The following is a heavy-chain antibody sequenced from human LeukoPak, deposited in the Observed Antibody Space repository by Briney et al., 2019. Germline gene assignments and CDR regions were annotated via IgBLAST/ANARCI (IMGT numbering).Heavy chain of an antibody. CDR1: GYTLTELS. Sequence: ASVKVSCNVSGYTLTELSMHWVRQAPGTGLEWMGGFDPEDGGTIYAQKFQGRVTMTEHTSTDTAYMELSSLRSEDTAVYYCATGFIRGDYGHYVGYAFDIWGQGTMVTVSS. CDR2: FDPEDGGT. D-gene: IGHD4-17*01. J-gene: IGHJ3*02. CDR3: ATGFIRGDYGHYVGYAFDI. V-gene: IGHV1-24*01.